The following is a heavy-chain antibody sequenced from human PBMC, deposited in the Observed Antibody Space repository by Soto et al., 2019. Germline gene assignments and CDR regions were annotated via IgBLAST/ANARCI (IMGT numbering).Heavy chain of an antibody. CDR1: GFTFKDYY. Sequence: GGSLRLSCAASGFTFKDYYMSWIRQAPGRGLECIAYISSRDRAMYADSVQGRFTISRDNANSSLFLQMNSLRADDTAVYYCAREMATSGWFQNYYYLGMDVWGQGTTVTVPS. V-gene: IGHV3-11*01. J-gene: IGHJ6*02. CDR3: AREMATSGWFQNYYYLGMDV. D-gene: IGHD6-19*01. CDR2: ISSRDRAM.